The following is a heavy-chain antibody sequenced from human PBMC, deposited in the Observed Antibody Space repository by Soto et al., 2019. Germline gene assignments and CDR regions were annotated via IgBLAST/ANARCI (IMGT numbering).Heavy chain of an antibody. CDR1: GGSFSGYY. J-gene: IGHJ4*02. CDR2: INHSGST. V-gene: IGHV4-34*01. CDR3: ARGFSGCFDY. Sequence: SETLSLTCAVYGGSFSGYYWSWIRQPPGKGLEWIGEINHSGSTNYNPSLKSRVTISVDTSKNRFSLKLSSVTAADTAVYYCARGFSGCFDYWGQGTLVTVSS. D-gene: IGHD5-12*01.